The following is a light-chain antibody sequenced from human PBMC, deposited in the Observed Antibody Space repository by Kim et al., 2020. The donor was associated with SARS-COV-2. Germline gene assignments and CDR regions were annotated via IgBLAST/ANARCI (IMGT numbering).Light chain of an antibody. V-gene: IGLV2-14*03. CDR1: SSDVGTYNY. CDR3: SSYATSRSYV. J-gene: IGLJ1*01. CDR2: DVN. Sequence: QSVLTQPTSVSGSPGQSITISCTGTSSDVGTYNYVSWYQQYPGKAPKLMIYDVNKRPSGISNRFSGSKSGNTASLTISGLQAEDEADYYCSSYATSRSYVFGTGTKVTV.